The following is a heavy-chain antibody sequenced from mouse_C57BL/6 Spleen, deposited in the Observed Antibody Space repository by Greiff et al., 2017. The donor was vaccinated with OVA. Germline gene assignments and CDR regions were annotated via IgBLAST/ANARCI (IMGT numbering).Heavy chain of an antibody. V-gene: IGHV1-50*01. CDR1: GYTFTSYW. J-gene: IGHJ3*01. Sequence: QVQLQQPGAELVKPGASVKLSCKASGYTFTSYWMQWVKQRPGQGLEWIGEIDPSDSYTNYNQKFKGKATLTVDTSSSTAYMQLSSLTSEDSAVYYCARWRENYDGAYWGQGTLVTVSA. CDR3: ARWRENYDGAY. D-gene: IGHD2-4*01. CDR2: IDPSDSYT.